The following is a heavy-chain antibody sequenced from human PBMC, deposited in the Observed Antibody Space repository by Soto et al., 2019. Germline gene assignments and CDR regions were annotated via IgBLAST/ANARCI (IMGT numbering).Heavy chain of an antibody. Sequence: QLHLVQSGAVVKKPGASVTVSCSASGYPVTAYYMHWVRQAPGRGREWMGGINPATGAAKYTQTFQGRVTMTRDTSTSTFFMELSGWTSGDTAFFYCARGGGVGVAGSAAFDMWCQGTLVTVSS. J-gene: IGHJ3*02. CDR3: ARGGGVGVAGSAAFDM. CDR2: INPATGAA. CDR1: GYPVTAYY. D-gene: IGHD3-3*01. V-gene: IGHV1-2*02.